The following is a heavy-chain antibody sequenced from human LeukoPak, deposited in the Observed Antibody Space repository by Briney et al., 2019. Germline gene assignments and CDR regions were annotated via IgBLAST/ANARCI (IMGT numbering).Heavy chain of an antibody. CDR2: ISGSGATT. CDR3: AKRHGISGTTTRAADY. CDR1: GFTFSTYT. D-gene: IGHD1-7*01. Sequence: PGGSLRLSCAASGFTFSTYTMTWVRQVPGKGLEWGSVISGSGATTYYAESAKGRFTISRDNSKNTVYLQMNSLRAEDTAVYYCAKRHGISGTTTRAADYWGQGTLVTVSS. J-gene: IGHJ4*02. V-gene: IGHV3-23*01.